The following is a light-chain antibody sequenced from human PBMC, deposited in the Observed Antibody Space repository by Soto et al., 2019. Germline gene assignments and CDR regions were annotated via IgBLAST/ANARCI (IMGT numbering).Light chain of an antibody. J-gene: IGLJ2*01. Sequence: SYELTQPPSVSGAPGQSASITCGGNNIGSESVHWYQKQPGQAPMLVVYDDSDRPSRIRERFSGSNSGNTATLTMSRVEAEDEDDYYCQVWDNSSNHRGVFGGGTKLTVL. CDR2: DDS. CDR1: NIGSES. V-gene: IGLV3-21*02. CDR3: QVWDNSSNHRGV.